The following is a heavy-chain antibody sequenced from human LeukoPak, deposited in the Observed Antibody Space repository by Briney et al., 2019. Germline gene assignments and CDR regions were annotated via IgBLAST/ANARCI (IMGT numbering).Heavy chain of an antibody. V-gene: IGHV3-23*01. Sequence: GGSLRLSCAASGFTFAIHSMSWVRQAPGKGLEWVSLIGTSDTYYADSVKGRFTISRDNSKDTLYLQINSLRAEDTAVYYCARVRYCSGGSCYNYFDYWGQGALVTVSS. D-gene: IGHD2-15*01. CDR1: GFTFAIHS. CDR2: IGTSDT. J-gene: IGHJ4*02. CDR3: ARVRYCSGGSCYNYFDY.